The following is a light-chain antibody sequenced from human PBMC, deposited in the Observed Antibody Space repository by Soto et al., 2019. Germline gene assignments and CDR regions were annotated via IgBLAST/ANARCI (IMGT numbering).Light chain of an antibody. CDR1: QSVKTKY. V-gene: IGKV3-20*01. Sequence: EIVLTQSPGTLSLSPGERTTLSCRASQSVKTKYLAWYQQKPGQAPRLLMSGVSSRATGIPDRFSGSGSGTDFNLTISRVEPEDFAVYYCQQFGTSRLVTXGPGTKVDVK. J-gene: IGKJ3*01. CDR2: GVS. CDR3: QQFGTSRLVT.